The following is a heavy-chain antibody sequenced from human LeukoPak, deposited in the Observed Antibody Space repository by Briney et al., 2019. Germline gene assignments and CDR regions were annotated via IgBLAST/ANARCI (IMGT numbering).Heavy chain of an antibody. Sequence: GGSLRLSCAASGFTFSSYAMSWIRQAPGKGLEWVSAISSAGGSTYYADSVKGRFTISRDNSKNTFFLQMNSLRAEDTAVYYCAKVDLSGSYGGFDYWGQGPLVTVSS. CDR2: ISSAGGST. J-gene: IGHJ4*02. CDR3: AKVDLSGSYGGFDY. CDR1: GFTFSSYA. D-gene: IGHD1-26*01. V-gene: IGHV3-23*01.